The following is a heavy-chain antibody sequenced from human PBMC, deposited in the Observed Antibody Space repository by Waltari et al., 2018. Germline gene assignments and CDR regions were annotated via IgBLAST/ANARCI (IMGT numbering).Heavy chain of an antibody. J-gene: IGHJ4*02. V-gene: IGHV4-38-2*01. CDR3: ARLRGGYCSGGSCYHFDY. CDR1: GYSISSGYY. D-gene: IGHD2-15*01. Sequence: QVQLQESGPGLVKPSETLSLTCAVSGYSISSGYYWGWIRQPPGKGLEGIGRIYHSGSTNYNPSLQSRVTISVDTSKNQFSLKLSAVTAADTAVYYCARLRGGYCSGGSCYHFDYWGQGTLVTVSS. CDR2: IYHSGST.